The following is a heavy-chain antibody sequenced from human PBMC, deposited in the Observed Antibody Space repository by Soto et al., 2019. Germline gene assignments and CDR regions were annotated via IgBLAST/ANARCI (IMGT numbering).Heavy chain of an antibody. CDR1: GGSFSGYY. J-gene: IGHJ5*02. Sequence: SETLSLTCAVYGGSFSGYYWSWIRQPPGKGLEWIGEINHSGSTNYNPSLKSRVTISVDTSKNQFSLKLSSVTAADTAVYYCARGPGGKREAQALGPIITGTKRCGSDPWGQGTLVTVSS. D-gene: IGHD1-7*01. CDR2: INHSGST. V-gene: IGHV4-34*01. CDR3: ARGPGGKREAQALGPIITGTKRCGSDP.